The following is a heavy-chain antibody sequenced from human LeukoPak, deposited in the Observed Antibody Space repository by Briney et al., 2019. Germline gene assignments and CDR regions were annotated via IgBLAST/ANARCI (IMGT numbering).Heavy chain of an antibody. CDR2: ISSNGGST. Sequence: GGSLRLSCAASGFTFSSYAMHWVRQAPGKGLEYVSAISSNGGSTYYANSVKGRFTISRDNSKNTLYLQMNSLRAEDTAVYYCASIAVAENFDYWGQGTLVTVSS. V-gene: IGHV3-64*01. J-gene: IGHJ4*02. CDR3: ASIAVAENFDY. D-gene: IGHD6-19*01. CDR1: GFTFSSYA.